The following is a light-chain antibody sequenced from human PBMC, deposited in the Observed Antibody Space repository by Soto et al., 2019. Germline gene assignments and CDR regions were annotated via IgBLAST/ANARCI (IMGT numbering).Light chain of an antibody. CDR1: QSVSSSY. Sequence: ELVLTQSPGTLSLSPGERATLSCRASQSVSSSYLAWYQQKPGQAPRLLIYGASNRATGIPARFSGSGSGTDFTLTISSLEPEDFAVYYCQQRSNWPLTFGGGTRVEIK. CDR3: QQRSNWPLT. V-gene: IGKV3D-20*02. CDR2: GAS. J-gene: IGKJ4*01.